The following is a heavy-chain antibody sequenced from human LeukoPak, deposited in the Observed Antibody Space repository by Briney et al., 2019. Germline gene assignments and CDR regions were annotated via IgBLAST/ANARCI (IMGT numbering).Heavy chain of an antibody. J-gene: IGHJ4*02. CDR1: GGSISSSFYY. D-gene: IGHD3-10*01. CDR3: ARGLLWFGIHFDY. CDR2: IYYSGST. V-gene: IGHV4-61*01. Sequence: SETLSLTCTVSGGSISSSFYYWSWIRQPPGKGLEWIGYIYYSGSTNYNPSLKSRVTISVDTSKNQFSLKLSSVTAADTAVYYCARGLLWFGIHFDYWGQGTLVTVSS.